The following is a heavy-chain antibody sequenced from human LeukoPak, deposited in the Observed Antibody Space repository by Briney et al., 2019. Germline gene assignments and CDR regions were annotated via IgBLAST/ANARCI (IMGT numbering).Heavy chain of an antibody. CDR3: ARVIGGDPVAFDI. CDR2: ISYSGST. D-gene: IGHD3-16*02. CDR1: GASISTSNYY. J-gene: IGHJ3*02. Sequence: PSETLSLTCTVSGASISTSNYYWGWIRQTPGKGLEWIGSISYSGSTYYNPSLKSRVTISVDTSKNQFSLKLSSVTAADTAVYYCARVIGGDPVAFDIWGQGTMVTVSS. V-gene: IGHV4-39*07.